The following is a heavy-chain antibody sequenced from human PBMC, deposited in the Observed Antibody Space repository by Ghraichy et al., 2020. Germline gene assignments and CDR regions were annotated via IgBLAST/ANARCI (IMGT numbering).Heavy chain of an antibody. V-gene: IGHV3-23*01. D-gene: IGHD3-10*01. CDR2: IRGRGIDT. CDR1: GFIFRHHA. J-gene: IGHJ5*02. Sequence: GGSLRLSCATSGFIFRHHAMSWVRQTPGKGLEWVATIRGRGIDTYYGDSMRGRFIVSRDNSKNTLYLQMNSLRAGDTAVYYCAKEGAWFGGNWFDPWGQGTLVTVSS. CDR3: AKEGAWFGGNWFDP.